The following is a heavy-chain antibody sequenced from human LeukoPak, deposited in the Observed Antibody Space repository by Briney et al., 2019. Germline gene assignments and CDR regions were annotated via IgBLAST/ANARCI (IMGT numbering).Heavy chain of an antibody. V-gene: IGHV4-59*05. D-gene: IGHD5-24*01. Sequence: GSLRLSCAASGFTFSDYYMSWIRQAPGKGLEWIGSIYYSGTAYYNPSLKSRVTISIDTSKNQFSLKLTSVTAADTAVYYCATSLMGVTYYFDYWGQGTLVSVSS. CDR2: IYYSGTA. J-gene: IGHJ4*02. CDR1: GFTFSDYY. CDR3: ATSLMGVTYYFDY.